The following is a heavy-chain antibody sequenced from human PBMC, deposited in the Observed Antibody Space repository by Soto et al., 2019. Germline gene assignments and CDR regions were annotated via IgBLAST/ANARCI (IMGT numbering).Heavy chain of an antibody. Sequence: EVQLLESGGGLVQPGGSLRLSCAASGFTFSSYAMSWVRQAPGKGPEWVSAISGSGGSTYYADSVKGRFTISRDNSKNTLYLQMNSLRAEDTAVYYCAKVGSDSGSYYAGDYWGQGTLVTVSS. CDR3: AKVGSDSGSYYAGDY. J-gene: IGHJ4*02. CDR2: ISGSGGST. D-gene: IGHD1-26*01. CDR1: GFTFSSYA. V-gene: IGHV3-23*01.